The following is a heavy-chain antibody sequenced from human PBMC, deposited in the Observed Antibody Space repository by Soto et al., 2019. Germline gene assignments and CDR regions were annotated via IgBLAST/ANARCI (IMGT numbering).Heavy chain of an antibody. CDR1: GFTFSSYA. J-gene: IGHJ6*02. CDR2: ISSNGGST. Sequence: PGGSLRLSCSASGFTFSSYAMHWVRQAPGKGLEYVSAISSNGGSTYYADSVKGRFTISRDNSKNTLYLQMSSLRAEDTAVYYCVKTELMVWGVAYYGMDVWGQGTKVTVYS. D-gene: IGHD3-10*01. CDR3: VKTELMVWGVAYYGMDV. V-gene: IGHV3-64D*06.